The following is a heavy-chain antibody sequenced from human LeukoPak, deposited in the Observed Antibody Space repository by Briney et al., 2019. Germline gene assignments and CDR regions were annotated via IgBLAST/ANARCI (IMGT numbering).Heavy chain of an antibody. Sequence: PGGSLRLSCAASGFTFSSYAMSWVRQAPGKGLEWVSAISGSGGSTYSADSVKGRFTISRDNSKNTLYLQMNSLRAEDTAVYYCAKDMARMYYYDSSGYYGLFDYWGQGTLVTVSS. CDR2: ISGSGGST. V-gene: IGHV3-23*01. CDR3: AKDMARMYYYDSSGYYGLFDY. CDR1: GFTFSSYA. J-gene: IGHJ4*02. D-gene: IGHD3-22*01.